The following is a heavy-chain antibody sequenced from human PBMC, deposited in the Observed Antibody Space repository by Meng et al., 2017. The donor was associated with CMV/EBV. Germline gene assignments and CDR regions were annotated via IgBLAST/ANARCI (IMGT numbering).Heavy chain of an antibody. CDR1: FTGYA. D-gene: IGHD3-3*01. V-gene: IGHV1-2*02. Sequence: FTGYAMHWVRQAPGKGLEWMGCINPNGGGTNYAQNLQGRFTITRDTSISTLYMEMSSLRADDTAVYYCAREPADLSGYYTNNNWFDPWGQGTLVTVSS. J-gene: IGHJ5*02. CDR2: INPNGGGT. CDR3: AREPADLSGYYTNNNWFDP.